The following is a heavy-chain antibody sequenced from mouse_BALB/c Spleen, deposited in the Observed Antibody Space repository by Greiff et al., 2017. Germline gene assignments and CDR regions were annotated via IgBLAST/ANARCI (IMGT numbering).Heavy chain of an antibody. V-gene: IGHV5-4*02. CDR1: GFTFSDYY. J-gene: IGHJ2*01. CDR3: ARGGLRRGRYYFDY. D-gene: IGHD2-2*01. Sequence: DVMLVESGGGLVKPGGSLKLSCAASGFTFSDYYMYWVRQTPEKRLEWVATISDGGSYTYYPDSVKGRFTISRDNAKNNLYLQMSSLKSEDTAMYYCARGGLRRGRYYFDYWGQGTTLTVSS. CDR2: ISDGGSYT.